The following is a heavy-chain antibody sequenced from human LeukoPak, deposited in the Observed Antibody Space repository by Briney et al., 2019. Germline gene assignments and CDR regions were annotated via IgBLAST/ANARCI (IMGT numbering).Heavy chain of an antibody. V-gene: IGHV3-23*01. J-gene: IGHJ6*02. CDR1: GFTFSSYA. Sequence: SGGSLRLSCAASGFTFSSYAMSWVRQAPGKGLEWVSAISGSGGSTYYADSVKGRFTISRDNSKNTLYLQMNSLRAEDTAVYYCARDPYSSSWSYGMDVWGQGTTVTVSS. D-gene: IGHD6-13*01. CDR2: ISGSGGST. CDR3: ARDPYSSSWSYGMDV.